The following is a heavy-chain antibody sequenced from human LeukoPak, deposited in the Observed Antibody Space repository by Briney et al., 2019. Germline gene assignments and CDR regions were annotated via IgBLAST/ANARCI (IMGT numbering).Heavy chain of an antibody. J-gene: IGHJ4*02. V-gene: IGHV4-39*07. CDR1: GGSISSSSYY. Sequence: PSETLSLTCTVSGGSISSSSYYWGWIRQPPGKGLEWIGSIYYSGSTYYNPSLKSRVTISVDTSKNQLSLKLSSVTAADTAVYYCARGRAEDIVVVPAAAAKSYFDYWGQGALVTVSS. CDR3: ARGRAEDIVVVPAAAAKSYFDY. D-gene: IGHD2-2*01. CDR2: IYYSGST.